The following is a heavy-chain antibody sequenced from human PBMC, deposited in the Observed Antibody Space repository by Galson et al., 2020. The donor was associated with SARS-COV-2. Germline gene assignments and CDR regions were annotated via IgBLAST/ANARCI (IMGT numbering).Heavy chain of an antibody. CDR1: GGSISSGGYY. D-gene: IGHD5-18*01. Sequence: SETLSLTCTVSGGSISSGGYYWSWIRQHPGKGLEWIGYLYYSGSTYYNPSLKSRVTISVDTSKNQFSLKLSSVTAADTAVYYCARDLNNSYGYWYFDLWGRGTLVTVSS. CDR2: LYYSGST. J-gene: IGHJ2*01. CDR3: ARDLNNSYGYWYFDL. V-gene: IGHV4-31*03.